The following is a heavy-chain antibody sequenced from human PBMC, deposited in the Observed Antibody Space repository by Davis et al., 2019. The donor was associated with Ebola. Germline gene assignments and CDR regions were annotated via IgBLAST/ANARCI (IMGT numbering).Heavy chain of an antibody. D-gene: IGHD2-15*01. Sequence: MPSETLSLTCTVSGGSISSSSYYWSWIRQHPGKGLEWIGYIYYSGSTYYNPSLKSRVTISVDTSKNQFSLKLSSVTAADTAVYYCARHLSNCSGGSCYPPHYYGMDVWGQGTTVTVSS. CDR2: IYYSGST. V-gene: IGHV4-31*03. J-gene: IGHJ6*02. CDR3: ARHLSNCSGGSCYPPHYYGMDV. CDR1: GGSISSSSYY.